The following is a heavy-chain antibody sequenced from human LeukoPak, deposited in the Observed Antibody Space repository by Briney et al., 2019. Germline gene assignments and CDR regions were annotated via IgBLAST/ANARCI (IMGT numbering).Heavy chain of an antibody. J-gene: IGHJ6*03. D-gene: IGHD3-3*01. CDR3: ASSHPDFWSGYYPYYYYYYMDV. CDR2: IYYSGST. V-gene: IGHV4-59*11. Sequence: SETLSLTCTVSGGSISSHYWSWIRQPPGKGLEWIGYIYYSGSTNYNPSLKSRVTISVDTSKNQFSLKLSSVTAADTAAYYCASSHPDFWSGYYPYYYYYYMDVWGKGTTVTVSS. CDR1: GGSISSHY.